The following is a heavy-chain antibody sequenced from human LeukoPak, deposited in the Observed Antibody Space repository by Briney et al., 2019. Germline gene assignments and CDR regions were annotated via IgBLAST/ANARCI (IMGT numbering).Heavy chain of an antibody. CDR1: GGSFSGYY. Sequence: PSETLSLTCAVYGGSFSGYYWSWIRQPPGKGLEGIGEINHSGSTNYNPSLKSRVTISVDTSKNQFSLKLSSVTAADTAVYYCARGKLRGYCSSTSCYTPYMDVWGKGTTVTVSS. D-gene: IGHD2-2*02. J-gene: IGHJ6*03. CDR3: ARGKLRGYCSSTSCYTPYMDV. V-gene: IGHV4-34*01. CDR2: INHSGST.